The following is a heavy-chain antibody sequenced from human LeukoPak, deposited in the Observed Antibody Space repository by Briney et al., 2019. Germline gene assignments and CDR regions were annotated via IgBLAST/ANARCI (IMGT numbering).Heavy chain of an antibody. Sequence: QPGGSLRLSCAASGFTFTNFGMHWVRQAPGKGLDWVAFIMYDGSIKFYADSVLGRFTISRDNSKNTLDLQMNSLRAEDTAVYYCASLWWYLDYWGQGTLVTVSS. D-gene: IGHD4-23*01. J-gene: IGHJ4*02. CDR3: ASLWWYLDY. V-gene: IGHV3-30*02. CDR2: IMYDGSIK. CDR1: GFTFTNFG.